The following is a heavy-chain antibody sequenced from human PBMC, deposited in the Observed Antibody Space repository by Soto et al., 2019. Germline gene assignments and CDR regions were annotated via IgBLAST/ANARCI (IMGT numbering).Heavy chain of an antibody. CDR2: IYYSGST. V-gene: IGHV4-59*01. D-gene: IGHD3-22*01. Sequence: SETLSLTCTVSGGSISSYYWSWIRQPPGKGLEWIGYIYYSGSTNYNPSLKSRVTISVDTSKNQFSLKLSSVTAADTAVYYCARVYYYDSSLRWFDPWGQGTLVIVSS. CDR1: GGSISSYY. CDR3: ARVYYYDSSLRWFDP. J-gene: IGHJ5*02.